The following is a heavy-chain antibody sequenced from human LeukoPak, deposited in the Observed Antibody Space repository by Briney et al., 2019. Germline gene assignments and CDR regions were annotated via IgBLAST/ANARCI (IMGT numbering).Heavy chain of an antibody. V-gene: IGHV1-18*01. D-gene: IGHD4-23*01. Sequence: APVKVSCKASGYTFTTQTITWLRQAPGHGLEWMGWISGFDGDTDYAQKFQGRVTMTTNTSTNTAYMEVTSLRSDDTAVYYCARGYGATSDFEYWGQGTLVIVSS. CDR1: GYTFTTQT. CDR2: ISGFDGDT. J-gene: IGHJ4*02. CDR3: ARGYGATSDFEY.